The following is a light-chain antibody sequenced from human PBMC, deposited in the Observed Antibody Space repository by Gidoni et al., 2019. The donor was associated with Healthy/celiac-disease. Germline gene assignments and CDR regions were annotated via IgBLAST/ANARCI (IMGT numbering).Light chain of an antibody. V-gene: IGLV2-11*01. Sequence: QSALTQPRPVSGSPGQSVTISCTGTSSDVSGYNYVSLYQQHPGKAPKLMIYDVSKRPSGVPDRFSGSKAGNTASLTISGLQAEDEADYYCCSYAGSYTFPVVFGGGTKLTVL. CDR2: DVS. J-gene: IGLJ2*01. CDR3: CSYAGSYTFPVV. CDR1: SSDVSGYNY.